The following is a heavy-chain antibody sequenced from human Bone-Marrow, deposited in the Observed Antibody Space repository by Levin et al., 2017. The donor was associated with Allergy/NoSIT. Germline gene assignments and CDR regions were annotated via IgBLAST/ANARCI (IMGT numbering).Heavy chain of an antibody. V-gene: IGHV3-33*01. D-gene: IGHD4-11*01. CDR3: ARGGYSNYYGIYWYFDL. Sequence: GESLKISCAASGFTFSSYGMHWVRQAPGKGLEWVAVIWYDGSNKYYADSVKGRFTISRDNSKNTLYLQMNSLRAEDTAVYYCARGGYSNYYGIYWYFDLWGRGTLVTVSS. CDR2: IWYDGSNK. CDR1: GFTFSSYG. J-gene: IGHJ2*01.